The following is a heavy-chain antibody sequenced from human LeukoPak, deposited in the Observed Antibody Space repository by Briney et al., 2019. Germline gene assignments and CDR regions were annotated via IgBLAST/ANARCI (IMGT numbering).Heavy chain of an antibody. Sequence: SETLSLTCTVSGGSISSSSYYWGWIRQPPGKGLGWIGSIYYSGSTYYNPSLKSRVTISVDTSKNQFSLKLSSVTAADTAVYYCARHSGYDFWSGYAHFDYWGQGTLVTVSS. CDR1: GGSISSSSYY. CDR2: IYYSGST. D-gene: IGHD3-3*01. J-gene: IGHJ4*02. V-gene: IGHV4-39*01. CDR3: ARHSGYDFWSGYAHFDY.